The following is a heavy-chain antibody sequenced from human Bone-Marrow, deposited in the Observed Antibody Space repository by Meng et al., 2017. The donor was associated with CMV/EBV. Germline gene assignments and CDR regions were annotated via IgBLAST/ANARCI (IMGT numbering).Heavy chain of an antibody. J-gene: IGHJ4*02. V-gene: IGHV3-33*06. CDR3: AKGRYYFDY. CDR2: IWYDGSNK. Sequence: LSISCAASGFNFSSYGMHWVRQAPGKGLEWVAIIWYDGSNKYYADSVKGRFTISRDNSKNTLYLQMNSLRAEDTAVYYCAKGRYYFDYWGQGTLVTVSS. CDR1: GFNFSSYG.